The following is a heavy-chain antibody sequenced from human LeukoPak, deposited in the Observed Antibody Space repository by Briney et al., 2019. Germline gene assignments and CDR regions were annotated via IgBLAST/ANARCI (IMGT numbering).Heavy chain of an antibody. D-gene: IGHD3-16*02. Sequence: ASVKVSCKASGYTFTSYGISWVRQAPGQGLEWMGWISAYNGNTNYAQKLQGRVTMTTDTSTSTAYMELRSLRSDDTAVYYCARDPVISYDYVWGSYRPFDYWGQGTLVTVSS. V-gene: IGHV1-18*01. CDR2: ISAYNGNT. J-gene: IGHJ4*02. CDR1: GYTFTSYG. CDR3: ARDPVISYDYVWGSYRPFDY.